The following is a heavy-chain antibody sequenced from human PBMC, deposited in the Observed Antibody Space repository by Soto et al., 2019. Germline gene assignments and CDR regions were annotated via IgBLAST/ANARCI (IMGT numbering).Heavy chain of an antibody. CDR3: AGGVVVAAEGMNYYYYGMDV. CDR1: GFTFSSYS. CDR2: ISSSSSYI. Sequence: GGSLRLSCAASGFTFSSYSMNWVRQAPGKGLEWVSSISSSSSYIYYAGSVKGRFTISRDNAKNSLYLQMNSLRAEDTAVYYCAGGVVVAAEGMNYYYYGMDVWGQGTTVTVSS. D-gene: IGHD2-15*01. V-gene: IGHV3-21*01. J-gene: IGHJ6*02.